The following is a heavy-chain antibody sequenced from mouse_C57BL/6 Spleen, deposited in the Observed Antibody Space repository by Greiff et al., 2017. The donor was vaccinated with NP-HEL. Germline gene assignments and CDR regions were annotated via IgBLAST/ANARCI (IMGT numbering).Heavy chain of an antibody. D-gene: IGHD3-3*01. J-gene: IGHJ4*01. CDR1: GFSLSTSGMG. V-gene: IGHV8-12*01. CDR3: ARSKGLEGSWAMDY. CDR2: IYWDDDK. Sequence: QVTLKVSGPGILQSSQTLSLTCSFSGFSLSTSGMGVSWIRQPSGQGLEWLAHIYWDDDKRYNPSLKSRLKISKGTTRNQVFRTVTSVDTADTATYYCARSKGLEGSWAMDYWGQGTSVTVSS.